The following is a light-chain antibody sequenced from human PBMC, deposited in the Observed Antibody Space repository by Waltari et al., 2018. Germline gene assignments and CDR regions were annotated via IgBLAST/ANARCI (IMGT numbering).Light chain of an antibody. V-gene: IGLV1-47*01. J-gene: IGLJ2*01. CDR3: AAWDDSLSGPV. Sequence: QSVLTQPPSASGTPGQRVTISCSGSSSNIGSNYVYWYQQLPGTAPKLLIYSNNPRPSGGPDRFSGSKSDTSAALAIGGLRSEDEADYYCAAWDDSLSGPVFGGGTKLTVL. CDR1: SSNIGSNY. CDR2: SNN.